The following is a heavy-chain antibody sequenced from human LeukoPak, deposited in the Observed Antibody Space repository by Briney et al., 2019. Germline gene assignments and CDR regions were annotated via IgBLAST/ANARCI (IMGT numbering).Heavy chain of an antibody. V-gene: IGHV1-2*02. CDR3: ASANRGYYYYYGMDV. CDR1: GYTFTGYY. J-gene: IGHJ6*02. CDR2: INPNSGGT. Sequence: ASVKVSCKASGYTFTGYYMHWVRQAPGQGLEWMGWINPNSGGTNYAQKFQGRVTMTRDTSITTAYMELSRLRSDDTAVYYRASANRGYYYYYGMDVWGQGTTVTVPS. D-gene: IGHD3-10*01.